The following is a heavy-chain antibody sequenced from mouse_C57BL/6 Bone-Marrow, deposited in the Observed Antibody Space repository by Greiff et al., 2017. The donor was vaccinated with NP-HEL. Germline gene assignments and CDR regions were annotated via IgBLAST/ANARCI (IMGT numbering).Heavy chain of an antibody. Sequence: QVQLQQPGAELVKPGASVKLSCKASGYTFTSYWMQWVKQRPGQGLEWIGEIDPSDSYTNYNQKFKGKATLTVDTSSSTAYMQLSSLTSEYSAVYYCARSRLSYYFAYWGQGTTLTVSS. D-gene: IGHD1-1*01. CDR1: GYTFTSYW. J-gene: IGHJ2*01. CDR3: ARSRLSYYFAY. V-gene: IGHV1-50*01. CDR2: IDPSDSYT.